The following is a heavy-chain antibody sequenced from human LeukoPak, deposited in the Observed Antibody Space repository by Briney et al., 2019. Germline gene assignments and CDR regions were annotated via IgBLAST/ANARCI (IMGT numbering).Heavy chain of an antibody. V-gene: IGHV3-21*01. CDR2: ISSSSSYI. D-gene: IGHD6-6*01. J-gene: IGHJ4*02. CDR1: GFTFSSYE. Sequence: GGSLRLSCAASGFTFSSYEMNWVRQAPGKGLEWVSSISSSSSYIYYADSVKGRFTISRDNAKNSLYLQMNSLRAEDTAVYYCAILDPSRGAARRTPWGQGTLVTVSS. CDR3: AILDPSRGAARRTP.